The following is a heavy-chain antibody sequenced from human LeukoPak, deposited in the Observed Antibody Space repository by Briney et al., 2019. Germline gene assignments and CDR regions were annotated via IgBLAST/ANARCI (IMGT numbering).Heavy chain of an antibody. Sequence: SVKVCCKASGFTFTSYGISWVRQAPGQGLEWMGGIIPIFGTANYAQKFQGRVTITADKSMSTAYMELSSLRSEDTAVYYCARGYCSSTSCYRQNWFDPWGQGTLVTVSS. J-gene: IGHJ5*02. CDR1: GFTFTSYG. CDR2: IIPIFGTA. CDR3: ARGYCSSTSCYRQNWFDP. D-gene: IGHD2-2*01. V-gene: IGHV1-69*06.